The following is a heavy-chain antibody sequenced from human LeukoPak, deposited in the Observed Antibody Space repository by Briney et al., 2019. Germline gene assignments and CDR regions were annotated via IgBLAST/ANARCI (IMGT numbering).Heavy chain of an antibody. CDR1: GYTFTSYF. CDR3: VRAKDGGAYDY. CDR2: FKPNTRTA. V-gene: IGHV1-46*01. Sequence: ASVTVSFKASGYTFTSYFLHWVRQAPGQGLEWMGTFKPNTRTAHQVCRFWDRVRMTGYMSTRTVFLKLNSLRSYDTAVDYCVRAKDGGAYDYWGQGTLVTVST. D-gene: IGHD3-16*01. J-gene: IGHJ4*01.